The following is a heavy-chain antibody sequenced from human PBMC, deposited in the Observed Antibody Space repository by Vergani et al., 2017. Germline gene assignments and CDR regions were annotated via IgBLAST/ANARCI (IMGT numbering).Heavy chain of an antibody. CDR2: ISWNSGSI. D-gene: IGHD1-1*01. CDR1: GFTFDDYA. CDR3: AKDEELDY. J-gene: IGHJ4*02. Sequence: EVQLVESGGGLVQPGRSLRLSCAASGFTFDDYAMHWVRQAPGKGLEWVSGISWNSGSIGYADSVKGRFTISRDNAKNTLYLQMNSLRAADTAVYYCAKDEELDYWGQGTLVTVSS. V-gene: IGHV3-9*01.